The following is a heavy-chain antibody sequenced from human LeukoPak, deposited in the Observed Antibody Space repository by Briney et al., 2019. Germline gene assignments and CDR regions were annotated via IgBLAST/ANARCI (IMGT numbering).Heavy chain of an antibody. CDR3: ASRGRGPARSHAFDI. CDR2: IIPIFGTA. Sequence: GASVKVSCKASGYTFTTYPINWVRQAPGQGLEWMGGIIPIFGTANYAQKFQGRVTITADESTSTAYMELSSLRSEDTAVYYCASRGRGPARSHAFDIWGQGTMVTVFS. V-gene: IGHV1-69*13. D-gene: IGHD3-10*01. J-gene: IGHJ3*02. CDR1: GYTFTTYP.